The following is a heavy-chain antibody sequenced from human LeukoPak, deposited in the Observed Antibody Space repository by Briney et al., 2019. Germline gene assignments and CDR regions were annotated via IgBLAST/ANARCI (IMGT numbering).Heavy chain of an antibody. CDR2: INPNSGGT. Sequence: ASVKVSCKASGYTFTGYYMHWVRQAPGQGLEWMGWINPNSGGTNYAQTFQGRVTMTRDTSISTAYMELSRLRSDDTAVYYCARCPRDGDYPDYWGQGTLVTVSS. CDR3: ARCPRDGDYPDY. J-gene: IGHJ4*02. D-gene: IGHD4-17*01. CDR1: GYTFTGYY. V-gene: IGHV1-2*02.